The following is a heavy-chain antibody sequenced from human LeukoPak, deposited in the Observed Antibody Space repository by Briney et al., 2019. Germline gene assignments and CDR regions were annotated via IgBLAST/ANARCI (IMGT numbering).Heavy chain of an antibody. V-gene: IGHV3-15*01. D-gene: IGHD3-10*01. J-gene: IGHJ4*02. CDR1: GFTFSSYA. Sequence: PGGSLRLSCAASGFTFSSYAMSWVRQAPGKGLEWVGRITSKTDGGTTDYAAPVKGRFTVSRDDSKTTLYLQMNSLKTEDTAMYYCTTFHYSGSGSYYHYWGQGTLVTVSS. CDR2: ITSKTDGGTT. CDR3: TTFHYSGSGSYYHY.